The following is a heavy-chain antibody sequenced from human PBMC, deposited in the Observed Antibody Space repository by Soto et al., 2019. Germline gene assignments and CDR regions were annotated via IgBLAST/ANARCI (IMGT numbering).Heavy chain of an antibody. V-gene: IGHV3-30*18. D-gene: IGHD3-16*01. Sequence: QVQLVESGGGVVQPGRSLRLSCTASGFIFSNHAMHWVRQAPGKGLEGVAIISYDGRNTYYADSVKGRFIISRENSKNTLDLQMNSLRTEDTAVYYCAKTRKSLGGGEDFDYWGQGTQVTVSS. J-gene: IGHJ4*02. CDR3: AKTRKSLGGGEDFDY. CDR2: ISYDGRNT. CDR1: GFIFSNHA.